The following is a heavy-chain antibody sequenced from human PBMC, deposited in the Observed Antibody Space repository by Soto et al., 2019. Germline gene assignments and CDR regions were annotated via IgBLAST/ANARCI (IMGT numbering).Heavy chain of an antibody. V-gene: IGHV3-9*01. CDR1: GFTFDDYA. D-gene: IGHD3-22*01. CDR3: ASRAYDSSDYSGFHYGMDV. Sequence: EVQLVESGGGLVQPGRSLRLSCAASGFTFDDYAMHWVRQVPGKGLQWVSGLRWNGVTIGYAASVKGRFTISRDNAKKSLYLQMNGLRPDDTALYCAASRAYDSSDYSGFHYGMDVWGLGTTVTVS. CDR2: LRWNGVTI. J-gene: IGHJ6*02.